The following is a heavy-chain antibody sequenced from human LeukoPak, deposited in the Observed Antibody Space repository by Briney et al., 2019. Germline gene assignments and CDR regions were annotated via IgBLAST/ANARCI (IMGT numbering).Heavy chain of an antibody. CDR2: INHSGST. CDR1: GGSFSGYY. D-gene: IGHD3-3*01. Sequence: SETLSLTCAVYGGSFSGYYWSWIRQPPGKGLEWIGEINHSGSTNYNPSLKSRVTISVGTSKNQFSLKLSSVTAADTAVYYCASLRFLHSFDYWGQGTLVTVSS. J-gene: IGHJ4*02. V-gene: IGHV4-34*01. CDR3: ASLRFLHSFDY.